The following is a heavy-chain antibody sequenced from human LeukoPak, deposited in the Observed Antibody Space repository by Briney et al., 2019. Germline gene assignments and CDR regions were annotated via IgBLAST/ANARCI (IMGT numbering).Heavy chain of an antibody. CDR2: IYTSGST. Sequence: PSETLSLTCTVSGGSISSYYWSWIRQPPGKGLEWIGYIYTSGSTNYNPSLKSRVTISVDTSKNQFSLKLSSVTAADTAVYYCARRNIVVVPAAPGRSRAGNYYYYYMDVWGKGPTVTVSS. CDR1: GGSISSYY. CDR3: ARRNIVVVPAAPGRSRAGNYYYYYMDV. V-gene: IGHV4-4*09. D-gene: IGHD2-2*01. J-gene: IGHJ6*03.